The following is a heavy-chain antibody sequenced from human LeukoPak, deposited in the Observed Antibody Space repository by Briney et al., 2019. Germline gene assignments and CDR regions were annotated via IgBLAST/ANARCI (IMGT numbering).Heavy chain of an antibody. CDR3: ARGAVAGYTNAPLDY. CDR2: IYYSGST. CDR1: GGSIRRYY. V-gene: IGHV4-59*01. J-gene: IGHJ4*02. D-gene: IGHD6-13*01. Sequence: PSETLSLTCTVCGGSIRRYYWSWIRQPPGKGLEWIGYIYYSGSTNYNPSLKSRVSISVDTSKNQFSLKLSSVTAADTAVYYCARGAVAGYTNAPLDYWGEGTVVTVSS.